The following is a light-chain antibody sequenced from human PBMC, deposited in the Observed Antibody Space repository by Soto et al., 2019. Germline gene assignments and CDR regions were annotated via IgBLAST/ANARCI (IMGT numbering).Light chain of an antibody. CDR3: QQYENYWT. J-gene: IGKJ1*01. V-gene: IGKV1-5*01. CDR1: QSISSW. CDR2: DAS. Sequence: DIHMTQAPSTLSATAGDRVTITCRSSQSISSWLAWYQHQPGKAPKLLIYDASNLDSGVPSRFSGSGSGTEFSLTISNLQPDDCATYYCQQYENYWTFGQGTRVEIK.